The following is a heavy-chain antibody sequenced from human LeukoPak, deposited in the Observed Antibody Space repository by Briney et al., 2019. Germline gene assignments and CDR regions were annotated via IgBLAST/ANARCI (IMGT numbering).Heavy chain of an antibody. V-gene: IGHV3-33*01. D-gene: IGHD6-13*01. J-gene: IGHJ4*02. CDR2: IWFVGNNK. CDR1: GFTFSSYG. CDR3: ARSSSLPQDFDY. Sequence: GGSRRLSCAAAGFTFSSYGMHWVRQAPGKGLEWVAVIWFVGNNKSYSGSVKGRFTISRDNSKNTLYLQMSSLRAEDTAVYYCARSSSLPQDFDYWGQGTLVTVSS.